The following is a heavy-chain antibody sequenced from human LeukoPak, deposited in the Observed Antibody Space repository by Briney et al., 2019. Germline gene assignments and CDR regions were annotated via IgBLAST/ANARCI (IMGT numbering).Heavy chain of an antibody. CDR3: ARHRSSTSSDY. D-gene: IGHD2-2*01. V-gene: IGHV4-39*01. CDR2: IYYSGST. CDR1: GGSISSGGYY. J-gene: IGHJ4*02. Sequence: SETLSLTCTVSGGSISSGGYYWSWIRQHPGKGLEWIGHIYYSGSTYYNPSLKSRVTISVDTSKNQFSLKLSSVTAADTAVYYCARHRSSTSSDYWGQGTLVTVSS.